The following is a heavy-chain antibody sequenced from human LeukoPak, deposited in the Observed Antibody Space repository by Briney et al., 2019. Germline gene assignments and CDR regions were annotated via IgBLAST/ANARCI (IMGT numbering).Heavy chain of an antibody. CDR2: INSDGSWT. CDR3: VSFYVAY. CDR1: GNYW. Sequence: GGSLRLSCAASGNYWMHWVRQAPGKGLVWVSHINSDGSWTSYADSVKGRFTISKDNAKNTVYLQMNNLRAEDTAVYYCVSFYVAYWGRGTLVTVSS. D-gene: IGHD2/OR15-2a*01. V-gene: IGHV3-74*01. J-gene: IGHJ4*02.